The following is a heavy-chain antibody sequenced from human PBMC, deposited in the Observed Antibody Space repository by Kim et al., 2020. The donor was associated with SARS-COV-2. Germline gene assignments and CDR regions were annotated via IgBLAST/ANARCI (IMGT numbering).Heavy chain of an antibody. D-gene: IGHD6-6*01. V-gene: IGHV4-39*07. CDR2: IYYSGST. CDR1: GDSISSSSYY. J-gene: IGHJ5*02. Sequence: SETLSLTCTVSGDSISSSSYYWGWIRQPPGKGLEWIGSIYYSGSTYYNPSLKSRVTISLDTSKNQFSLKLTSVTAADTAMYYCARDSSGYNWFDPWGQGTLVTVSS. CDR3: ARDSSGYNWFDP.